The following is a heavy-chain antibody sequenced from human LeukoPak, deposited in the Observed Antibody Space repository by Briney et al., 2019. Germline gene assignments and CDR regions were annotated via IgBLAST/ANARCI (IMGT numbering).Heavy chain of an antibody. D-gene: IGHD3-10*01. V-gene: IGHV3-33*01. Sequence: GGSLRLSCAASGFTFSTYGMHWVRQAPGKGLEWVAVIWYDGSEKYYADSVKGRFTIARDNSKNTLYLQMNSLRAEDTAIYYCARDRWFGDEDSFDIWGQGTMVTVSS. CDR3: ARDRWFGDEDSFDI. CDR2: IWYDGSEK. CDR1: GFTFSTYG. J-gene: IGHJ3*02.